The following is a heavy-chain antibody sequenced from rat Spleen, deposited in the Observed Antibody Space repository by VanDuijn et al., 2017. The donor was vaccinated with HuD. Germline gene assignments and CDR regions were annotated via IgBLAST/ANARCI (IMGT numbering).Heavy chain of an antibody. V-gene: IGHV5-19*01. D-gene: IGHD3-1*01. CDR3: TRPSSVLYVMDV. Sequence: EVQLVESGGGLVQPGRSLKLSCAASGFTFSNYGMHWIRQAPTKGLEWVASISPSGGSTYYRDSVKVRFTISRDNAKNTLYLQMNSLRSEDTATYFCTRPSSVLYVMDVWGQGASVTVSS. CDR1: GFTFSNYG. J-gene: IGHJ4*01. CDR2: ISPSGGST.